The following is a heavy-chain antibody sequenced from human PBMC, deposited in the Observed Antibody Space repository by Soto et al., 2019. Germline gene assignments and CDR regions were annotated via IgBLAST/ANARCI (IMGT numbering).Heavy chain of an antibody. CDR2: INHSGST. J-gene: IGHJ4*02. D-gene: IGHD2-8*02. CDR3: ARDKITGLFDY. CDR1: GGSISSNSYS. Sequence: SGTLSLTCSVSGGSISSNSYSWTWIRQPPGTGLEWIGEINHSGSTNYNPSPKSRVTISVDTSKNQFSLKLTSVTAADTAVYYCARDKITGLFDYWCQGTLVTVSS. V-gene: IGHV4-39*07.